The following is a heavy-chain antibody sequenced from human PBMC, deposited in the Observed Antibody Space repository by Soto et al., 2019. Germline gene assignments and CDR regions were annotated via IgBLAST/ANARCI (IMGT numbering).Heavy chain of an antibody. CDR3: ARRVYSGSGRDYVDY. V-gene: IGHV4-39*01. D-gene: IGHD1-26*01. Sequence: QLQLQESGPGLVKPSETLSLTCSVSGGSISSSGHFWAWIRQPPGKGLEWLATIYYSGTTYYNPSLKSRLTISLHTSKKQFSLKLSSVTAANTAVYYCARRVYSGSGRDYVDYCGQGSLVTVSS. J-gene: IGHJ4*02. CDR2: IYYSGTT. CDR1: GGSISSSGHF.